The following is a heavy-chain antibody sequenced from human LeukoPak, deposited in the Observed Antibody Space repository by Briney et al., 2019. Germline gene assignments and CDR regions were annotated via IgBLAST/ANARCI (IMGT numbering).Heavy chain of an antibody. Sequence: ASVKVSCKASGYTFTSYGISWVRQAPGRALEWMGWISGYNGNTSYAQKLQGRVTMTTDTSTSTAYMELRSLRSDDTAVYYCARDFHSSGYYHYFHYWGQGTLVAVSS. CDR1: GYTFTSYG. CDR2: ISGYNGNT. CDR3: ARDFHSSGYYHYFHY. V-gene: IGHV1-18*01. D-gene: IGHD3-22*01. J-gene: IGHJ4*02.